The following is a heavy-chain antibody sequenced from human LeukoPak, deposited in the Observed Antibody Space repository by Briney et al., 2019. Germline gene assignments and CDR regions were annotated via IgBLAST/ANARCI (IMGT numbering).Heavy chain of an antibody. CDR2: IYYSGST. CDR3: GYSEGDF. D-gene: IGHD4-11*01. V-gene: IGHV4-39*07. Sequence: PSETLSLTCTVSGGSISCSSYYWGWIRQPPGKGLEWIGSIYYSGSTYYNPSLKSRVTISVDKSKNQFSLKLSSVTAADTAMYFCGYSEGDFWGQGALVTVSS. J-gene: IGHJ4*02. CDR1: GGSISCSSYY.